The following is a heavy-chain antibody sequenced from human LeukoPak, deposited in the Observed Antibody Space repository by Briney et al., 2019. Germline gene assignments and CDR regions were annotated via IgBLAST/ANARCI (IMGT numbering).Heavy chain of an antibody. D-gene: IGHD4-17*01. CDR3: ARASGDYYVSFDY. CDR2: IYYSGTT. CDR1: GASISGGTYY. V-gene: IGHV4-61*01. J-gene: IGHJ4*02. Sequence: PSETLSLTCSVSGASISGGTYYWGWIRQPPGKGLEWIGYIYYSGTTNYNPSLRSRVTISVDTSKNQFSLKLSSVTAADTAVYYCARASGDYYVSFDYWGQGTLVTVSS.